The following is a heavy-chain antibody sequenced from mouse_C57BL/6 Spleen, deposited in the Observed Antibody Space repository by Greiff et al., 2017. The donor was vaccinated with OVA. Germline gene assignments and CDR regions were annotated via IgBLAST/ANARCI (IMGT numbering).Heavy chain of an antibody. CDR3: ARRNGYGFAY. D-gene: IGHD2-2*01. Sequence: QVQLQQSGAELVRPGSSVKLSCKASGYTFTSYWMDWVKQRPGQGLEWIGNIYPSDSETHYNQKFKDKATLTVDKSSSTAYMQLSSLTSEDSAVYYCARRNGYGFAYWGQGTLVTVSA. CDR2: IYPSDSET. CDR1: GYTFTSYW. V-gene: IGHV1-61*01. J-gene: IGHJ3*01.